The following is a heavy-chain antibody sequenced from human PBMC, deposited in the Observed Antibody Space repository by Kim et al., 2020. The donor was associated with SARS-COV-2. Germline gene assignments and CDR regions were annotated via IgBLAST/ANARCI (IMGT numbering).Heavy chain of an antibody. Sequence: SETLSLTCAVYGGSFSGYYWSWIRQPPGKGLEWIGEINHSGSTNYNPSLKSRVTISVDTSKNQFSLKLSSVTAADTAVYYCARGGGYYTPFDYWGQGTLV. D-gene: IGHD3-3*01. J-gene: IGHJ4*02. CDR2: INHSGST. CDR3: ARGGGYYTPFDY. CDR1: GGSFSGYY. V-gene: IGHV4-34*01.